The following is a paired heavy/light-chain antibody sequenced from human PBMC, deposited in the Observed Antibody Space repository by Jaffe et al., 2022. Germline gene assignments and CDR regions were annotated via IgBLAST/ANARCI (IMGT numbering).Light chain of an antibody. Sequence: DIQMTQSPSSLSASVGDRVTITCRASQGISNYLAWYQQKPGKVPKLLIYAASTLQSGVPSRFSGSASGTDFTLTISSLQPEDVATYYCQKYNSALFTFGPGTKVDIK. J-gene: IGKJ3*01. CDR2: AAS. CDR1: QGISNY. CDR3: QKYNSALFT. V-gene: IGKV1-27*01.
Heavy chain of an antibody. Sequence: EVQLVESGGGLVQPGGSLRLSCAASGFTFSSYWMSWVRQAPGKGLEWVANIKQDGSEKYYVDSVKGRFTISRDNAKNSLYLQMNSLGAEDTAVYYCILQRHYDILTYYYYMDVWGKGTTVTVSS. D-gene: IGHD3-9*01. CDR2: IKQDGSEK. J-gene: IGHJ6*03. V-gene: IGHV3-7*01. CDR3: ILQRHYDILTYYYYMDV. CDR1: GFTFSSYW.